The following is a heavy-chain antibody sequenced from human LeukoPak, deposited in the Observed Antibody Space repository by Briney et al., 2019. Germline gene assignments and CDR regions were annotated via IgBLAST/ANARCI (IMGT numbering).Heavy chain of an antibody. CDR3: ARDRGVYYYDY. J-gene: IGHJ4*02. Sequence: SETLSLTCGVSGASVTMGSYYWAWIRQPPGKGLEWIGTFHFSGSTYYNPSLKSRVTISVDTSKNSVSLMLRSVTAADTAVYYCARDRGVYYYDYWGQGTLVTVSS. CDR2: FHFSGST. D-gene: IGHD2-8*01. CDR1: GASVTMGSYY. V-gene: IGHV4-39*02.